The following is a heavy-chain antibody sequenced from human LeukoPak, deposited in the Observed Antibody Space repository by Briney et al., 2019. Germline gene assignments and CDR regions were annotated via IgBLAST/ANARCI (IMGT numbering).Heavy chain of an antibody. CDR2: IYYSGST. Sequence: SETLSLTCTVSGGSISSYYWSWIRQPPGKGLEWVGYIYYSGSTNYNPSLKSRVTISVDTSKNQLSLKLSSVTAADTAVYYCASLRYGDYGMDVWGQGTTVTVSS. J-gene: IGHJ6*02. CDR1: GGSISSYY. D-gene: IGHD4-17*01. V-gene: IGHV4-59*01. CDR3: ASLRYGDYGMDV.